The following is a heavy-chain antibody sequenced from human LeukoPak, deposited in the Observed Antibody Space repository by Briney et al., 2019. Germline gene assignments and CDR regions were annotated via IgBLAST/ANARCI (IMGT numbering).Heavy chain of an antibody. CDR2: IHRSGST. J-gene: IGHJ3*02. CDR3: VRGGGSYFI. V-gene: IGHV4-34*01. CDR1: GGSLNDYH. D-gene: IGHD3-16*01. Sequence: KPSETLSLTCAVYGGSLNDYHWSWIRQTPGKGLEWIGEIHRSGSTNSNPSLKSRVKMSIDTSKNHFSLNLTSVTAADTAVYYCVRGGGSYFIWGQGATVTVSS.